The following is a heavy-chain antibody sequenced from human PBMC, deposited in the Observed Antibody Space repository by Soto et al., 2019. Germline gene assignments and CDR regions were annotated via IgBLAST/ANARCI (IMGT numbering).Heavy chain of an antibody. V-gene: IGHV3-15*01. Sequence: PGGSLRLSCAASGFTFSNAWMSWVRQAPGKGLEWVGRIKSKTDGGTTDYAAPVKGRFTISRDDSKNTLYLQMNSLKTEDTAVYYCTTADIVVVVVGPENAFDIWGQGTMVTVSS. CDR1: GFTFSNAW. CDR2: IKSKTDGGTT. J-gene: IGHJ3*02. D-gene: IGHD2-15*01. CDR3: TTADIVVVVVGPENAFDI.